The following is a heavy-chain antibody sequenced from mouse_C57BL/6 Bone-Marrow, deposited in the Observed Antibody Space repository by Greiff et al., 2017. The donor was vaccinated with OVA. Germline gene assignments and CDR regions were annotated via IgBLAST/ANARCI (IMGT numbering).Heavy chain of an antibody. J-gene: IGHJ2*01. CDR1: GYTFTSYT. D-gene: IGHD6-1*01. CDR2: INPSSGYT. CDR3: GSGFDY. Sequence: VQVVESGAELARPGASVKMSCKASGYTFTSYTMHWVKQRPGQGLEWIGYINPSSGYTKYNQKFKDKATLTADKSSSTAYMQLSSLTSEDSAVYYCGSGFDYWGQGTTLTVSS. V-gene: IGHV1-4*01.